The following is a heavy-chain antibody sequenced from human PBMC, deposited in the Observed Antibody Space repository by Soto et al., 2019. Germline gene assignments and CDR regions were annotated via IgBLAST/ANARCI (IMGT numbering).Heavy chain of an antibody. Sequence: QVQLVQSGAEVKKPGASVKVSCKASGYTFSSYAISWVRQAPGQGLEWMGGIIPIFGTANYAQKFQGRVTITADESTSTAYMELSSLRSEDTAVYYCARTGYSSSWYAGPVDYWGQGTLVTVSS. CDR1: GYTFSSYA. V-gene: IGHV1-69*13. D-gene: IGHD6-13*01. CDR3: ARTGYSSSWYAGPVDY. J-gene: IGHJ4*02. CDR2: IIPIFGTA.